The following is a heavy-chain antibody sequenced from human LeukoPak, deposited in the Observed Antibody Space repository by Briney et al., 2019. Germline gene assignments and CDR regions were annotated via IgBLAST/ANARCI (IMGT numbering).Heavy chain of an antibody. D-gene: IGHD3-10*01. CDR2: ISGSGSST. Sequence: GGSLRLSCAASGFTFSSYAMSWVRQAPGKGLEWVSAISGSGSSTYYADSVKGRFTISRDNSKNTLYLQMNSLRAEDTAVYYCAKDRTVRGVIPNWFDPWGQGTLVTVSS. J-gene: IGHJ5*02. CDR1: GFTFSSYA. CDR3: AKDRTVRGVIPNWFDP. V-gene: IGHV3-23*01.